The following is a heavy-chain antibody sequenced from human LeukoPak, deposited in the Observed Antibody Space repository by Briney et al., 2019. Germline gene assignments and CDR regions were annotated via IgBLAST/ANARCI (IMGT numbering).Heavy chain of an antibody. J-gene: IGHJ5*02. D-gene: IGHD6-6*01. CDR2: VTGSSGAT. CDR1: GFTIYNYA. CDR3: AKSGHGTSSWFDP. V-gene: IGHV3-23*01. Sequence: PGGTLRLSCAASGFTIYNYAMTWLPHAPGKGLEGLSAVTGSSGATYWADSVKGRFTISRDDSKSTLYLQMNSRRVEDTAVYYCAKSGHGTSSWFDPWGQGTLVIVFS.